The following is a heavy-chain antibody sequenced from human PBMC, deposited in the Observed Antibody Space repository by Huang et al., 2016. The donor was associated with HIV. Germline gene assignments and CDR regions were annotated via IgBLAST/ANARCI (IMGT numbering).Heavy chain of an antibody. CDR3: ARHFSYYDSSGYTPWDAFDI. D-gene: IGHD3-22*01. V-gene: IGHV4-39*01. CDR1: VGPITGSSYY. CDR2: IYYRGST. J-gene: IGHJ3*02. Sequence: LQLQGSGPGLVKPSETLSLTCTVSVGPITGSSYYWGWIRQPPVKGLEWVGSIYYRGSTDYNPAIKSRVTVSVDTSKNQFSLKLSSVTAADTAVYYCARHFSYYDSSGYTPWDAFDIWGQGTMVTVSS.